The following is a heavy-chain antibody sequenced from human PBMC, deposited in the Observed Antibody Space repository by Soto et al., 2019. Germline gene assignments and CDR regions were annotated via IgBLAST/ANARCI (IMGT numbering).Heavy chain of an antibody. J-gene: IGHJ6*02. D-gene: IGHD3-10*01. CDR1: GFTFSIFG. CDR3: AKDQAQYGLGYFYGMDV. V-gene: IGHV3-30*18. Sequence: QGHLVQSGGGVVQPGGSLRLSCDASGFTFSIFGMHWVRQAPGKGLEWVAVLSYDGTYKYYADSVKGRFTISRDNSKNMLFLQMNSLRPDDTAVYYCAKDQAQYGLGYFYGMDVWGQGTAVTVSS. CDR2: LSYDGTYK.